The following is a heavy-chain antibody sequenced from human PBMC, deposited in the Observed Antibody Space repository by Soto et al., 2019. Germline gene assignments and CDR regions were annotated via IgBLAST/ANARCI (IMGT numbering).Heavy chain of an antibody. V-gene: IGHV1-18*01. CDR1: GYTFTSYG. CDR2: FSANNANT. J-gene: IGHJ4*02. Sequence: QVQLVQSGAEVKKPGDSVRVSCKASGYTFTSYGIGWVRQAPGQGLEWMGWFSANNANTKYAQKVQGRVTMTTDASTSTAYMELRSLRSDDAAVYYCARDGYFDHWGQGTLVTVSS. CDR3: ARDGYFDH.